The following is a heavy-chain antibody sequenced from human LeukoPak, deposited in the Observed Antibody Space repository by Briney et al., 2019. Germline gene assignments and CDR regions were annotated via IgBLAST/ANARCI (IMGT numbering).Heavy chain of an antibody. J-gene: IGHJ6*02. CDR1: GFTFSSYA. CDR3: ARESPGPDYYYYYGMDV. Sequence: GRSLRLSCAASGFTFSSYAMHWVRQAPGKGLEGVAVISYDGSNKYYADSVKGRFTISRDNSKSTLYLQMNSLRAEDTAVYYCARESPGPDYYYYYGMDVWGQGTTVTVSS. V-gene: IGHV3-30*04. CDR2: ISYDGSNK.